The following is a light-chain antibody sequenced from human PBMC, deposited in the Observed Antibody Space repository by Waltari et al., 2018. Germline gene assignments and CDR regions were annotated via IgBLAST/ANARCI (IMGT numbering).Light chain of an antibody. CDR1: QSLLHSNGYKY. Sequence: DIVMTQSPLSLPVTPGEPASISCRSSQSLLHSNGYKYLDWYLQKPGQSPQLLIFLGSYRASGVPDRFSGSKSGTDFTLKISRVEAEDVGVYYCMQALQTPYTFGQGTKLDIK. V-gene: IGKV2-28*01. J-gene: IGKJ2*01. CDR2: LGS. CDR3: MQALQTPYT.